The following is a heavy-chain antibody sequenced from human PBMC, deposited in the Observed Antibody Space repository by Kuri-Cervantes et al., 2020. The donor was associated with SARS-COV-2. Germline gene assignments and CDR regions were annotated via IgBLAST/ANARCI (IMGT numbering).Heavy chain of an antibody. D-gene: IGHD2-2*01. CDR1: GFTFSSYA. CDR2: ISGSGGST. J-gene: IGHJ4*02. CDR3: AKVGGIVVVPAAMGFFY. V-gene: IGHV3-23*01. Sequence: GESLKISCAASGFTFSSYAMNWVRQAPGKGLEWVSAISGSGGSTYYADPVKGRFTISRDNSKNTLYLQMNSLRAEDTAVYYCAKVGGIVVVPAAMGFFYWGQGTLVTVSS.